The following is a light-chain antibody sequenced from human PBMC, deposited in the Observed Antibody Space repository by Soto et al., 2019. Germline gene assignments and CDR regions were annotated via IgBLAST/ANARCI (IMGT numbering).Light chain of an antibody. CDR2: GAS. Sequence: EIVLTQSPATLSLSPGERATLSCRASQSVSSYLAWYQQKPGQAPRLLIYGASSRATGIPDRFSGSGSGTDFTLTISSLEPEDFAVYHCQQYGSSPWTFGQGTKVDI. CDR1: QSVSSY. V-gene: IGKV3-20*01. CDR3: QQYGSSPWT. J-gene: IGKJ1*01.